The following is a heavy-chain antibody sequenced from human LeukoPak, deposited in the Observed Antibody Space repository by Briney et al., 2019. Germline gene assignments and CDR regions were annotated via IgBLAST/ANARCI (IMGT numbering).Heavy chain of an antibody. CDR3: ARGLPSGSYYFDY. Sequence: GGSLRLSCAASGFTVSNNYMSWVRQAPGRGLEWVSIIYRDGSTYYADSVKGRFTISRDNSKNTVHLQMNGLRAEDTAVYYCARGLPSGSYYFDYWGQGTLVTVSS. D-gene: IGHD1-26*01. J-gene: IGHJ4*02. CDR1: GFTVSNNY. CDR2: IYRDGST. V-gene: IGHV3-66*01.